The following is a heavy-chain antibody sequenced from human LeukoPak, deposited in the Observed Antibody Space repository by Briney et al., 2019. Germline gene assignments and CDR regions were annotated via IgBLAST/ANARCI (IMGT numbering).Heavy chain of an antibody. V-gene: IGHV3-53*01. Sequence: GGSLRLSCSASGLIVSSNYMTWVRQAPGKGLEWVSVIYSGGSIYYADSVKGRFTISRDNSRNTLYLQMNSLRAEDTAVYYCARALNGFDIWGPGTLVTVSS. CDR1: GLIVSSNY. CDR2: IYSGGSI. J-gene: IGHJ3*02. CDR3: ARALNGFDI.